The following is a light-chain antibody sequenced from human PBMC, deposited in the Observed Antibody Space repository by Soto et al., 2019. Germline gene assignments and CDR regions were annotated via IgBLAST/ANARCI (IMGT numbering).Light chain of an antibody. CDR1: QSIRSN. CDR3: QQYIKLPSLT. Sequence: EIVMTQSPATLSVSPGEGATLSCRASQSIRSNLAWYQQKPGQAPRLLIYGASPRATGIPARFSGSGSGTEFTLTISSLQSEDFAVYYCQQYIKLPSLTFGGGTKVEIK. CDR2: GAS. V-gene: IGKV3-15*01. J-gene: IGKJ4*01.